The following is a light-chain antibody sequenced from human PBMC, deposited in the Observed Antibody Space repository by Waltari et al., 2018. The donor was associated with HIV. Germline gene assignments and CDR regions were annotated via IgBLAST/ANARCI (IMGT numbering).Light chain of an antibody. CDR2: DAS. J-gene: IGKJ4*01. CDR1: QSVSSY. CDR3: QQRGKST. V-gene: IGKV3-11*01. Sequence: EIVLTQSPATLPLSPGEKATLSCRASQSVSSYLTWYQPKPGQAPRLLIYDASKRATGIPARFSGSGSGTDCTLTISSLEPEDFAVYYCQQRGKSTFGGGTKVEIK.